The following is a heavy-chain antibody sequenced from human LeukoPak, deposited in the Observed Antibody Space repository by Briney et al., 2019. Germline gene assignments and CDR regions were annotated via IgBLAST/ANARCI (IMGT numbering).Heavy chain of an antibody. Sequence: ASVKVSCKASGYTFTGYYMHWVRQAPGQGLEWMGWINPNSGGTNYAQKFRGRVTMTRDTSISTAYMELSRLRSDDTAVYYCARGVGSGWFFRDYWGQGTLVTVSS. CDR2: INPNSGGT. J-gene: IGHJ4*02. D-gene: IGHD6-19*01. CDR3: ARGVGSGWFFRDY. CDR1: GYTFTGYY. V-gene: IGHV1-2*02.